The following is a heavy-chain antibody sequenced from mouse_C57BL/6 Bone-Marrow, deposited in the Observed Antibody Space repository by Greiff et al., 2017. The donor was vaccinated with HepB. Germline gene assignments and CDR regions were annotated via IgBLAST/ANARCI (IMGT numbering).Heavy chain of an antibody. CDR3: ARESELGANWDSWFAY. CDR2: INPSSGYT. CDR1: GYTFTSYT. V-gene: IGHV1-4*01. Sequence: VQLQQSGAELARPGASVKMSCKASGYTFTSYTMHWVKQRPGQGLEWIGYINPSSGYTKYNQKFKDKATLTADKSSSTAYMQLSSLTSEDSAVYYCARESELGANWDSWFAYWGQGTLVTVSA. J-gene: IGHJ3*01. D-gene: IGHD4-1*01.